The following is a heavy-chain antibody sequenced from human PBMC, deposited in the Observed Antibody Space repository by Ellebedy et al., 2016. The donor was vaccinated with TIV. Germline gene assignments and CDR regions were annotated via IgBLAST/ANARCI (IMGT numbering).Heavy chain of an antibody. V-gene: IGHV1-69*06. Sequence: SVKVSXNASRGTSNIYVLNWVRQAPGQGLEWMGGIIPIFGTANYAQKFQGRVTITADKSTSTAYMELSSLRSEDTAVYYCARAGGGSSWYFPSPDSWGQGTLVTVSS. D-gene: IGHD6-13*01. CDR3: ARAGGGSSWYFPSPDS. J-gene: IGHJ4*02. CDR2: IIPIFGTA. CDR1: RGTSNIYV.